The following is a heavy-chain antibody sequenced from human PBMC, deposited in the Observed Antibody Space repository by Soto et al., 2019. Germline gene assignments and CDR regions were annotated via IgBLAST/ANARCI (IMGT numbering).Heavy chain of an antibody. CDR3: ARDSPDRSYLVY. V-gene: IGHV1-69*08. Sequence: QVQLVQSGAEVKKPGSSVKVSCKASGGTFSSYTISWVRQAHGQGREWMGRIIPILGIADYAQKFQGRVTSTADKSTSTAYMELSSLRSEDTAVYYCARDSPDRSYLVYWGQGTLVTVSS. CDR1: GGTFSSYT. CDR2: IIPILGIA. D-gene: IGHD1-26*01. J-gene: IGHJ4*02.